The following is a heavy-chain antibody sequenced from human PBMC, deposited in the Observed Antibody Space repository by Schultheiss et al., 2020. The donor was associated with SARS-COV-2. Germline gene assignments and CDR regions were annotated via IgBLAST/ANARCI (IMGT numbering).Heavy chain of an antibody. CDR3: ARASWIQLWLLIDY. CDR2: INHSGST. V-gene: IGHV4-34*01. D-gene: IGHD5-18*01. CDR1: GGSISSYY. Sequence: GSLRLSCTVSGGSISSYYWSWIRQPPGKGLEWIGEINHSGSTNYNPSLKSRVTISVDTSKNQFSLKLSSVTAADTAVYYCARASWIQLWLLIDYWGQGTLVTVSS. J-gene: IGHJ4*02.